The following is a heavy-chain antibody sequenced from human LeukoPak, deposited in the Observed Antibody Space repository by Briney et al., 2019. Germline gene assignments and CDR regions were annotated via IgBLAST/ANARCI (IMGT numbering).Heavy chain of an antibody. CDR1: GFTFSSYA. V-gene: IGHV3-23*01. Sequence: GGSLRLSCAASGFTFSSYAMSWVRQAPGKGLEWVSAISVSGGSTYYADSVKGRFTISRDNYKNTLYMQMNSLRAEDTAVYYCEKRKYYGDYAATFDYWGQGTLVTVSS. D-gene: IGHD4-17*01. CDR2: ISVSGGST. CDR3: EKRKYYGDYAATFDY. J-gene: IGHJ4*02.